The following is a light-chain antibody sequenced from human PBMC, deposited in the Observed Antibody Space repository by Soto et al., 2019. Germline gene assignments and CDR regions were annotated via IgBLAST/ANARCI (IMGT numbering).Light chain of an antibody. Sequence: SYELTQPPSVSVSPGQTASITCSGDKLGDKYASGYQQKPGQSPVLVIYQDGKRPSGVPERFSGSNSGNTATLTISETQAMDEADYYCQAWDSSTEVFGTGTKLTVL. CDR3: QAWDSSTEV. CDR1: KLGDKY. J-gene: IGLJ1*01. V-gene: IGLV3-1*01. CDR2: QDG.